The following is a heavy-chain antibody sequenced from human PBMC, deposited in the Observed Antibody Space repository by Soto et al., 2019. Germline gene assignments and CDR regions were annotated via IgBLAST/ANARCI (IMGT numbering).Heavy chain of an antibody. CDR1: GYTFTAYG. CDR2: VSTNDDRT. D-gene: IGHD3-22*01. J-gene: IGHJ4*02. CDR3: ARELKSESRAYYYFAF. V-gene: IGHV1-18*01. Sequence: QVQMVQSGPEVKMPGASVKVSCKTSGYTFTAYGLAWLRQAPGQRPEWMGWVSTNDDRTNYARTVQGRVTMTTDRSTTTTSMELRSLGTDDTAVYYCARELKSESRAYYYFAFWGQGTLVTVSS.